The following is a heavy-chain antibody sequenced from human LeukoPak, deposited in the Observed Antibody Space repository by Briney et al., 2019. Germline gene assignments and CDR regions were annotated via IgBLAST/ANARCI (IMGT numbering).Heavy chain of an antibody. CDR2: ISGSGGST. CDR3: AKDPRVGSRVATPCH. Sequence: GGSLRLSCAASGFTFSSYAMSCVRQPPGKGLGWVSAISGSGGSTYYADSVKGRFTISRDNSKSTLFLQMNSLRAEDTAVYYCAKDPRVGSRVATPCHWGQGTLVTVSS. CDR1: GFTFSSYA. V-gene: IGHV3-23*01. J-gene: IGHJ4*02. D-gene: IGHD5-24*01.